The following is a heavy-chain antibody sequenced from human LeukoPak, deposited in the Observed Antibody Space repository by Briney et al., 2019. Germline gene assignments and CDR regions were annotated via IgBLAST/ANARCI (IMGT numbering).Heavy chain of an antibody. V-gene: IGHV3-23*01. CDR3: AKGGYYDSSASFDY. CDR2: ISGSGGST. D-gene: IGHD3-22*01. Sequence: PGGSLRLSCAASGFTFSSYAMSWVRQAPGKGLEWVSAISGSGGSTYYADSVKGRFTISGDNSKNTLYLQMNSLRAEDTAVYYCAKGGYYDSSASFDYWGQGTLVTVSS. J-gene: IGHJ4*02. CDR1: GFTFSSYA.